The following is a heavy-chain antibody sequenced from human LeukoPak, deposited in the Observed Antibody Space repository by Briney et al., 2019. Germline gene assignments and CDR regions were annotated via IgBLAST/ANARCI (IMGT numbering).Heavy chain of an antibody. CDR3: WGGGWKKPFDY. CDR2: ISAYSGDT. V-gene: IGHV1-18*01. D-gene: IGHD2-21*01. CDR1: GYTFTSYG. J-gene: IGHJ4*02. Sequence: ASVKVSCKASGYTFTSYGISWVRQAPGQGLEWMGWISAYSGDTNYAQKFQGRATMTTDTSTSTAYMELSSLRSEDTAVYYCWGGGWKKPFDYWGQGTLVTVSS.